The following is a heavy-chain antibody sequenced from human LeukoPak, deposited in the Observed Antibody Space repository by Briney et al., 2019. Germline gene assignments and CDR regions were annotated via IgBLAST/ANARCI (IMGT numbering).Heavy chain of an antibody. J-gene: IGHJ5*02. CDR3: ARDRGSSWYNSSWHTNWFDP. Sequence: SETLSLTCTVSGGSISSHYWSWIRQPPGKGLEWIGYIYYSGSTNYNPSLKSRVTISVDTSKNQFSLKLSSVTAADTAVYYCARDRGSSWYNSSWHTNWFDPWGQGTLVTVSS. CDR2: IYYSGST. V-gene: IGHV4-59*11. CDR1: GGSISSHY. D-gene: IGHD6-13*01.